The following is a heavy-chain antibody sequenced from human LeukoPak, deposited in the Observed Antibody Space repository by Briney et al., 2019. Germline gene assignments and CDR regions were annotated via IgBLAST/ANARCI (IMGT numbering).Heavy chain of an antibody. CDR3: ARQGWDIVVVVAANDY. D-gene: IGHD2-15*01. V-gene: IGHV3-7*01. J-gene: IGHJ4*02. CDR2: IKQDGSEK. Sequence: PGGSLRLSCSASGFIFNNNWMSWLRQAPGKGLEGVANIKQDGSEKYYVDSVKGRFTISRDNAKNSLYLQMNSLRAEDTAVYYCARQGWDIVVVVAANDYWGQGTLVTVSS. CDR1: GFIFNNNW.